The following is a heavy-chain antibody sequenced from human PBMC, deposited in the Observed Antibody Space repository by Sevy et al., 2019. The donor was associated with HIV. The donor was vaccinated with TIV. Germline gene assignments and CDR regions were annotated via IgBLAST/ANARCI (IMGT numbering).Heavy chain of an antibody. V-gene: IGHV3-9*01. CDR2: INWNSGTV. CDR3: VKDLTVTTYQGHFHYGMDV. CDR1: GFTFDDYA. Sequence: GGSLRLSCAASGFTFDDYAMHCVRQGPGKGLEWVSTINWNSGTVEYADSVKGRFTVSRDNAKNSLYIQMNSLRGEDTASYHCVKDLTVTTYQGHFHYGMDVWGQGTPVTVSS. J-gene: IGHJ6*02. D-gene: IGHD4-4*01.